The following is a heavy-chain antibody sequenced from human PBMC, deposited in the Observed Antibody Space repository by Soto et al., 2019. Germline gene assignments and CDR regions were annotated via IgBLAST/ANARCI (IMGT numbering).Heavy chain of an antibody. D-gene: IGHD3-10*01. J-gene: IGHJ6*02. V-gene: IGHV4-4*07. CDR1: GGSISSYY. CDR2: IYTSGST. Sequence: ETLSLTCTVSGGSISSYYWSWIRQPAGKGLEWIGRIYTSGSTNYNPSLKSRVTMSVDTSKNQFSLKLSSVTAANTAVYYCAREYYGSGSYYYYGMDVWGQGTTVTVSS. CDR3: AREYYGSGSYYYYGMDV.